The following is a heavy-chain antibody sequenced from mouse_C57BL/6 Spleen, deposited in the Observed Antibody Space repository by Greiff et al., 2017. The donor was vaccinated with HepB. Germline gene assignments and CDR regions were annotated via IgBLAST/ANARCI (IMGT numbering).Heavy chain of an antibody. D-gene: IGHD1-1*01. Sequence: EVMLVESEGGLVQPGSSMKLSCTASGFTFSDYYMAWVRQVPEKGLEWVANINYDGSSTYYLDSLKSRFIISRDNAKNILYLQMSSLKSEDTATYYCARASDYYGSSYLDYWGQGTTLTVSS. V-gene: IGHV5-16*01. J-gene: IGHJ2*01. CDR2: INYDGSST. CDR1: GFTFSDYY. CDR3: ARASDYYGSSYLDY.